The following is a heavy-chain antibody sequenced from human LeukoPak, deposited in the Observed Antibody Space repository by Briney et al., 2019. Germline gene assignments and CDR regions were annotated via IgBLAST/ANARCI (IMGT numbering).Heavy chain of an antibody. CDR2: ISGSGGST. CDR3: AVYQLPMYCFDY. CDR1: GFTFSSYA. D-gene: IGHD2-2*01. J-gene: IGHJ4*02. Sequence: GGSLRLSCAASGFTFSSYAMNWVRQAPGKGLEWVSAISGSGGSTYYADSVKGRFTISRDNSKNTLYLQMNSLRAEDTAVYYCAVYQLPMYCFDYWGQGTLVTVSS. V-gene: IGHV3-23*01.